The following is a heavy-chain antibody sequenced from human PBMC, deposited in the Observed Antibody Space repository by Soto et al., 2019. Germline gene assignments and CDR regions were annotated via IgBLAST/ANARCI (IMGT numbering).Heavy chain of an antibody. CDR1: GGSISSSSYY. CDR2: IYYSGST. J-gene: IGHJ4*02. Sequence: PSETLSLTFTVSGGSISSSSYYWGWIRQPPGKGLEWIGSIYYSGSTYYNPSLKSRVTISVDTSKNQFSLKLSSVTAADTAVYYCARRPHCSSTSCYIDYWGQGTLVTVSS. V-gene: IGHV4-39*01. CDR3: ARRPHCSSTSCYIDY. D-gene: IGHD2-2*02.